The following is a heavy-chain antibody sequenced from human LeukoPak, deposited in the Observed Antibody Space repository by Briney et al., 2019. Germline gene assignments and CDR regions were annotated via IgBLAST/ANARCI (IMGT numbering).Heavy chain of an antibody. CDR2: INPNSGDT. D-gene: IGHD3-9*01. CDR3: ARVGGLRYFDWLRYETLDY. J-gene: IGHJ4*02. Sequence: ASVKVSCKASGYIFTGYYMHWVRQAPGQGLEWMGWINPNSGDTNYAQKFQGRVTMTKDTYISTAYMELSRLRSDDMAVYYCARVGGLRYFDWLRYETLDYWGQGTLVTVSS. CDR1: GYIFTGYY. V-gene: IGHV1-2*02.